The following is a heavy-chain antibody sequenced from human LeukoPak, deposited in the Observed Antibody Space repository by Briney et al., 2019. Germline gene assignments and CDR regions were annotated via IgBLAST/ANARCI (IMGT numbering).Heavy chain of an antibody. V-gene: IGHV1-18*01. CDR1: GYTFANFG. D-gene: IGHD2-2*02. CDR3: ARTCSSSSCYMVH. CDR2: ISVYNGNT. Sequence: ASVKVSCKASGYTFANFGMTWVRQAPGQGLEWMGWISVYNGNTNYAQNLQGRVTLTTDTSTSTAYMELRSLRSDDTALYYCARTCSSSSCYMVHWGQGTLVTVSS. J-gene: IGHJ4*02.